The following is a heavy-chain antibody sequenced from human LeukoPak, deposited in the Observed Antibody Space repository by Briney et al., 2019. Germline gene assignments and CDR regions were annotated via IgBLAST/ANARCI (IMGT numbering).Heavy chain of an antibody. CDR1: GGSFSGYY. V-gene: IGHV4-34*01. CDR3: ARGRAYYDSSGVDY. Sequence: SETLSLTCAVYGGSFSGYYWSWIRQPPGKGLEWIGEINHSGSTNYNPSLKSRVTISVDTSKIQFSLKLSSVTAADTAVYYCARGRAYYDSSGVDYWGQGTLVTVSS. D-gene: IGHD3-22*01. J-gene: IGHJ4*02. CDR2: INHSGST.